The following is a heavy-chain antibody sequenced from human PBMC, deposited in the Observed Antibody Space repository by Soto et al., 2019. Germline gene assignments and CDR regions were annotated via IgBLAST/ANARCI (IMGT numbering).Heavy chain of an antibody. CDR3: ARDRGPYSGSLYWFDP. V-gene: IGHV1-46*01. D-gene: IGHD1-26*01. CDR1: GYTFTSYY. Sequence: ASVKVSCKASGYTFTSYYMHWVRQAPGQGLEWMGIINPSGGSTSYARKFQGRVTMTRDTSTSTVYMELSSLRSEDTAVYYCARDRGPYSGSLYWFDPWGQGTLVTVSS. CDR2: INPSGGST. J-gene: IGHJ5*02.